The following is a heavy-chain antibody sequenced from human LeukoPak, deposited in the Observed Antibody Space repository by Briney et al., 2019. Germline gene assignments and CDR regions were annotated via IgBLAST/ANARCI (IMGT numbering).Heavy chain of an antibody. CDR2: IYYSGST. CDR1: GGSISSYY. Sequence: SETLSLTCTVSGGSISSYYWSWIRQPPGKGLEWIGYIYYSGSTNYNPSLKSRVTILVDTSKNQFSLKLSSVTAADTAVYYCARSGYYDILTGYLNWFDPWGQGTLVTVSS. V-gene: IGHV4-59*01. J-gene: IGHJ5*02. CDR3: ARSGYYDILTGYLNWFDP. D-gene: IGHD3-9*01.